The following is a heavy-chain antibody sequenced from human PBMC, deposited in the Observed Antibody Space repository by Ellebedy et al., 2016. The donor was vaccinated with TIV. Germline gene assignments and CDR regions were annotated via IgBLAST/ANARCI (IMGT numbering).Heavy chain of an antibody. CDR1: GYPLTDVS. CDR2: FDPEDGET. D-gene: IGHD1-26*01. Sequence: ASVKVSCKVSGYPLTDVSLHWVRQAPGKGLEWMGGFDPEDGETIYAQKFQGRVTMTEDTSTDTAYMELSSLRSEDTAVYYCATGGSYPSQGLYYYYGMDVWGQGTTVTVSS. J-gene: IGHJ6*02. CDR3: ATGGSYPSQGLYYYYGMDV. V-gene: IGHV1-24*01.